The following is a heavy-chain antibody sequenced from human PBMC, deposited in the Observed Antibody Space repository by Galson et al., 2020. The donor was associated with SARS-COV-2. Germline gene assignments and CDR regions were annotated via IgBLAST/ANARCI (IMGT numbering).Heavy chain of an antibody. J-gene: IGHJ4*02. V-gene: IGHV3-23*01. Sequence: GGSLRLSCAASGFNFSSYAMSWVRQAPGKGLEWVSAISGSGGSTYYADSVKGRCTISRDNPKNTPYLQMNRLRAEDKAVYYCAKRPPSFGGVRGTYWGQGTLVTVSS. CDR2: ISGSGGST. CDR1: GFNFSSYA. CDR3: AKRPPSFGGVRGTY. D-gene: IGHD3-16*01.